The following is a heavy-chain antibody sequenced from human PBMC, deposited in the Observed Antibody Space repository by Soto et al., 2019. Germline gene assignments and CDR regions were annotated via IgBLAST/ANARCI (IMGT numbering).Heavy chain of an antibody. CDR2: IYHSGST. J-gene: IGHJ6*02. CDR1: GGSISSSNW. CDR3: ARGASVTSYYYYYYGMDV. Sequence: LSLTCAVSGGSISSSNWWSWVRQPPGKGLEWIGEIYHSGSTNYNPSLKSRVTISVDKSKNQFSLKLSSVTAADTAVYYCARGASVTSYYYYYYGMDVWGQGTTVTVSS. D-gene: IGHD4-4*01. V-gene: IGHV4-4*02.